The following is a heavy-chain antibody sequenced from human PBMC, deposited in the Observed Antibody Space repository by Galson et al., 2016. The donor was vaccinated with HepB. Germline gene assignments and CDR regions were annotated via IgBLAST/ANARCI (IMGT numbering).Heavy chain of an antibody. D-gene: IGHD3-9*01. CDR3: ARRRDILTGYHYYYVMDV. J-gene: IGHJ6*02. CDR1: GYSFTRYL. CDR2: IYPDDSDT. V-gene: IGHV5-51*01. Sequence: QSGAEVKMPGESLKISCKGSGYSFTRYLIAWVRQMPGKGLEWMGVIYPDDSDTRYSPSFQGQVTISTDKSINTAFLQWTSLKTSDTAMYYCARRRDILTGYHYYYVMDVWGQGTTVAVSS.